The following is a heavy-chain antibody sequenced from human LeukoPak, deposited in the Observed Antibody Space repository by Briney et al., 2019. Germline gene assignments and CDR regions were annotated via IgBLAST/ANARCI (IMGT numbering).Heavy chain of an antibody. CDR2: ISYSGST. J-gene: IGHJ4*02. CDR1: GDSISSYS. CDR3: ARVGRGVHTSGSYSFDQ. Sequence: SETLSLTCTVSGDSISSYSWTWIRQPPGKGLEWIGFISYSGSTRYNASFESRVTISIDTSNNQFSMKLTSVTAADTARYYCARVGRGVHTSGSYSFDQWGQGALVTVSS. V-gene: IGHV4-59*01. D-gene: IGHD3-10*01.